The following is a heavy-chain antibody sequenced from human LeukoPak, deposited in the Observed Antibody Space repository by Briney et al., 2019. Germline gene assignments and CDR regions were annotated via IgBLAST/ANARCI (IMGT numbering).Heavy chain of an antibody. D-gene: IGHD2-15*01. J-gene: IGHJ4*02. Sequence: QTLSLTCTVSGGSISNSDYYWSWIRQHPGKGLEWIGYIYYSGSTYYNPSLKSRVSISVDTSKNQFSLKLSSVTAADTAVYYCARVGSCSGGSCYYRLFDYWGQGTLVTVSS. CDR1: GGSISNSDYY. CDR2: IYYSGST. V-gene: IGHV4-31*03. CDR3: ARVGSCSGGSCYYRLFDY.